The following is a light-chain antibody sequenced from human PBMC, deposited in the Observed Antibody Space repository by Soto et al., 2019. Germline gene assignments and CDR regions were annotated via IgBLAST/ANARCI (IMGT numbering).Light chain of an antibody. V-gene: IGKV4-1*01. CDR1: QSVLLSSNNKNY. J-gene: IGKJ2*01. Sequence: DIVMTQSPDSLAVSLGERATINCKSSQSVLLSSNNKNYLAWYQQKPGQPPKMLIYWASTRESGVPDRFTGSGSGTDFTLTISNLQAEDVAVYYCQHYYNVPVSFGQGTKLEIK. CDR2: WAS. CDR3: QHYYNVPVS.